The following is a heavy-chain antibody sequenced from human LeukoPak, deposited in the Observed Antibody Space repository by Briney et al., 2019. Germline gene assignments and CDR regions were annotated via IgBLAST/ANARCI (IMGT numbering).Heavy chain of an antibody. CDR3: ASAAAAAAIYYYYYMDV. J-gene: IGHJ6*03. V-gene: IGHV3-23*01. CDR2: ISGSGGST. CDR1: GFTFSSYA. D-gene: IGHD6-13*01. Sequence: GGSLRLSCAASGFTFSSYAMSWVRQAPGKGLEWVSAISGSGGSTYYADSVKGRFTISRDNSKNTLYLQMNSLRAEDTAVYYCASAAAAAAIYYYYYMDVWGKGTTVTVSS.